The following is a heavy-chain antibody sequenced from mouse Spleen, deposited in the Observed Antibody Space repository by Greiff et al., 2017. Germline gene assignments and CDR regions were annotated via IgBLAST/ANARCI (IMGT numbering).Heavy chain of an antibody. D-gene: IGHD2-4*01. Sequence: EVKVVESGGGLVKLGGSLKLSCAASGFTFSSYAMSWVRQTPEKRLEWVATISSGGGNTYYPDSVKGRFTISRDNAKNTLYLQMSSLKSEDTAMYYCARHRTNYEGAMDYWGQGTSVTVSS. CDR2: ISSGGGNT. CDR1: GFTFSSYA. J-gene: IGHJ4*01. CDR3: ARHRTNYEGAMDY. V-gene: IGHV5-9*04.